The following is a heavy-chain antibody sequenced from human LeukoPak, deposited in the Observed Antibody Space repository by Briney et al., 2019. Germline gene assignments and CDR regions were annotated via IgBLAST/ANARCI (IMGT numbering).Heavy chain of an antibody. V-gene: IGHV6-1*01. D-gene: IGHD1-26*01. J-gene: IGHJ4*02. CDR3: ARETSSWGSPQTLDY. CDR2: TYYRSSWIN. CDR1: GDNVARKSAA. Sequence: SQTLSLTCAISGDNVARKSAAWNWFRQSPSRGLEWLGRTYYRSSWINEYAVSVESRIIITPDTSKNQFSLHLNSVTPEDTAVYYCARETSSWGSPQTLDYWGQGTLVTVSS.